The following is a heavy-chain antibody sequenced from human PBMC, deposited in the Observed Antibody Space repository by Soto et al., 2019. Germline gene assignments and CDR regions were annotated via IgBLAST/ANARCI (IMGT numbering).Heavy chain of an antibody. Sequence: EVQLLESGGGLVQPGGFLRLSCAASGFTFSSKSMSWVRQPPGKGLEWVSGISGSGGSTYYADSVKGRFTISSDNSKNTLFLQMNSLRVEDTAVYYCARDESSSMYYFAYWGQGTVVTVSS. D-gene: IGHD6-13*01. CDR2: ISGSGGST. CDR3: ARDESSSMYYFAY. V-gene: IGHV3-23*01. J-gene: IGHJ4*02. CDR1: GFTFSSKS.